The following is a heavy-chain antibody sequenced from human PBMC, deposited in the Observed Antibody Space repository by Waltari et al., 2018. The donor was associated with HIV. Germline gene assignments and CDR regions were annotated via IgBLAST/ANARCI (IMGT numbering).Heavy chain of an antibody. CDR2: TYYRAKWYS. D-gene: IGHD1-1*01. Sequence: LQQSGPGLLKSSQTLSLTCAISGDTVSSSNSAWNWIRQSPSRGLEWLGRTYYRAKWYSDYVLSVRSRITIRADTSKNQFSLQLNSVTPEDTAVYFCARDGPGDYYYYGVDVWGLGTTITVSS. CDR3: ARDGPGDYYYYGVDV. V-gene: IGHV6-1*01. CDR1: GDTVSSSNSA. J-gene: IGHJ6*02.